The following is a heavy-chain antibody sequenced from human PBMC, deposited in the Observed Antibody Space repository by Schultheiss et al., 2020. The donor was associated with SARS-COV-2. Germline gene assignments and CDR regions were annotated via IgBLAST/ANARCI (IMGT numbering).Heavy chain of an antibody. V-gene: IGHV4-34*01. Sequence: GSLRLSCAVNGGSLSDYNGTWIRQSPGRGLEWIGEINPSGSSIYNPSLKSRVFISVDTSKNHLSLKLTSVTAEDTAIYYCSIMYDSTWWGLDFWGQGTLVTVSS. CDR1: GGSLSDYN. CDR2: INPSGSS. J-gene: IGHJ4*02. CDR3: SIMYDSTWWGLDF. D-gene: IGHD6-13*01.